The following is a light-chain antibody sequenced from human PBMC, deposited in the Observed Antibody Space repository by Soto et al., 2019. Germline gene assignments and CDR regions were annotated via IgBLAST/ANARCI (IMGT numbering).Light chain of an antibody. CDR3: QQSDVYSRA. J-gene: IGKJ1*01. CDR2: KAS. Sequence: DIQMTQSPSTLSASVGDRVTITCRASQSITTWLAWYQQKPGKAPVLLIYKASSLASGVPSRFSGSGSGTEFTLTISTLQPDDFATYYCQQSDVYSRAFGKGPRVDIK. CDR1: QSITTW. V-gene: IGKV1-5*03.